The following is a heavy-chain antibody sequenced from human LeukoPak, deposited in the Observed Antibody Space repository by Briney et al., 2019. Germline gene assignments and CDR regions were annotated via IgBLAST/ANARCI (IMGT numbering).Heavy chain of an antibody. V-gene: IGHV4-59*12. D-gene: IGHD1-1*01. CDR2: IYYSGST. J-gene: IGHJ3*02. CDR1: GGSISSYY. CDR3: ARRLFQLSRYAFDI. Sequence: SETLSLTCTVSGGSISSYYWSWIRQPPGKGLEWIGYIYYSGSTNYNPSLKSRVTISVDTSKNQFSLKLSSVTAADTAVYYCARRLFQLSRYAFDIWGQGTMVTVSA.